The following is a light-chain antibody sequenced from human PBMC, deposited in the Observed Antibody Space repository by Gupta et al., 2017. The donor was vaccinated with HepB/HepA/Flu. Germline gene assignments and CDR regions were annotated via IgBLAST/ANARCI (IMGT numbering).Light chain of an antibody. CDR3: MQGKQTPLT. J-gene: IGKJ4*01. Sequence: DIVMTQSPLSLPVTPGEPASISCRSSQSLLHSNGYNYLDWYLQKPGQSPQLLIYLGSNRASGVPDRFSGSGSGTDFTLKISRVEAEDVGFYYCMQGKQTPLTFGGGTKVEIK. V-gene: IGKV2-28*01. CDR2: LGS. CDR1: QSLLHSNGYNY.